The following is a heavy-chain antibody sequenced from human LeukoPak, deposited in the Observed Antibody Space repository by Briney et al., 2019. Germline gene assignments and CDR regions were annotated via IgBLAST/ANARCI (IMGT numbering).Heavy chain of an antibody. CDR1: GFTVTSNY. CDR2: IYSGSST. CDR3: ARVLQSDYFDY. D-gene: IGHD5-24*01. V-gene: IGHV3-66*01. Sequence: GGSLRLSCAASGFTVTSNYMSWVRQAPGKGLEWVSVIYSGSSTYYADSVKGRFTISRDSSKNTLYLQMNSLRAEDTAVYYCARVLQSDYFDYWGQGTLVTVSS. J-gene: IGHJ4*02.